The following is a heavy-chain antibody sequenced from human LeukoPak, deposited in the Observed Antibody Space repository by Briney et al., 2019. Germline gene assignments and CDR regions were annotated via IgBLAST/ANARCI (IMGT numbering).Heavy chain of an antibody. CDR1: GYTFTSYG. J-gene: IGHJ4*02. CDR2: INPNSGGT. D-gene: IGHD3-22*01. Sequence: ASVKVSCKASGYTFTSYGISWVRQAPGQGLEWMGWINPNSGGTNYAQKFQGRVTMTRDTSISTAYMELSRLRSDDTAVYYCARDPFYYYDSSDNVDYWGQGTLVTVSS. CDR3: ARDPFYYYDSSDNVDY. V-gene: IGHV1-2*02.